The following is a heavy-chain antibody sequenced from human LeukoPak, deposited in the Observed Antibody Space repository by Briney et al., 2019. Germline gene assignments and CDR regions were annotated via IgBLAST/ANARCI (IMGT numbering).Heavy chain of an antibody. CDR1: PCTVTEYL. CDR2: INPNSGGT. D-gene: IGHD2-15*01. J-gene: IGHJ4*02. Sequence: ASVKVSCKATPCTVTEYLMQYVSQAPGKGLEWMGWINPNSGGTNYAQKFQGRLTMTRDTSISTAYMDLSRLRSDDTAVSDCARGDRGNWGQGTLVTVSS. CDR3: ARGDRGN. V-gene: IGHV1-2*02.